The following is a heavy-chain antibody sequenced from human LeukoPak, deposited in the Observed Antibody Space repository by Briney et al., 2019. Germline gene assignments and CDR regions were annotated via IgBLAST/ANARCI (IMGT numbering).Heavy chain of an antibody. CDR1: GFTFEDYA. CDR2: ISGDGGST. D-gene: IGHD3-22*01. V-gene: IGHV3-43*02. J-gene: IGHJ3*02. Sequence: GGSLRLSCAASGFTFEDYAMHWVRQAPGKGLEWVSLISGDGGSTYYADSVKGRFTISRDNRKNSLYLQMNSLRTGDTALYYCAMQYYYDNSGYESAFDIWGQGTMVTVSS. CDR3: AMQYYYDNSGYESAFDI.